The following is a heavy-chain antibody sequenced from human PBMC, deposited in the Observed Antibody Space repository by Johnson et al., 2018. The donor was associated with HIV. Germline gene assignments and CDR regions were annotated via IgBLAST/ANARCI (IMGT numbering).Heavy chain of an antibody. CDR1: GFTFSDYY. D-gene: IGHD5-12*01. CDR2: ISSSGSTI. CDR3: ARDLRDIVVQDAFDI. J-gene: IGHJ3*02. Sequence: QMLLVESGGGLVKPGGSLRLSCAASGFTFSDYYMSWIRQAPGKGLEWVSYISSSGSTIYYADSVKGRFTISRDNAKNSLYLQMNSLRAEDTAVYYGARDLRDIVVQDAFDIWGQGTMVTVSS. V-gene: IGHV3-11*04.